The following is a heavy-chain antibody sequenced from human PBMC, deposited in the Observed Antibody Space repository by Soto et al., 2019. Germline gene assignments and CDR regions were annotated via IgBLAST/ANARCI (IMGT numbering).Heavy chain of an antibody. Sequence: ETLSLTCGVSGDSTNSRCWWSWLRRHPGRGLQWIGDIHHRGTSTYNPSLKSRGSISLDTSGHHFSLKLTSVTVADTAVYYCARCRDAFGFDTWGQGILVTVSS. D-gene: IGHD2-15*01. CDR2: IHHRGTS. V-gene: IGHV4-4*02. CDR1: GDSTNSRCW. CDR3: ARCRDAFGFDT. J-gene: IGHJ4*02.